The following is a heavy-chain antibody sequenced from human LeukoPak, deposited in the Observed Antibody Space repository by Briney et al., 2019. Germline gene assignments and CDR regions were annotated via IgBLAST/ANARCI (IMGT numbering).Heavy chain of an antibody. CDR2: IYYSGST. CDR3: ASSRPDCSSTSCYRYYYYGMDV. D-gene: IGHD2-2*01. V-gene: IGHV4-31*03. CDR1: GGSISSGGYY. Sequence: SQTLSLTCTVSGGSISSGGYYWSWIRQHPGKGLEWIGYIYYSGSTYYNPSLKSRVTISVDTSKNQFSLKLSSVTAADTAVYYCASSRPDCSSTSCYRYYYYGMDVWGQGTTVTVSS. J-gene: IGHJ6*02.